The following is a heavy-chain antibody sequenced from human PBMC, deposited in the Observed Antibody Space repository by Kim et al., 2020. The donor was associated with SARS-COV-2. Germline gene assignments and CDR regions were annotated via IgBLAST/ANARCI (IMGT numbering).Heavy chain of an antibody. J-gene: IGHJ4*02. CDR2: IYYSGST. CDR3: AGGSDILTGYYNDY. Sequence: SETLSLTCTVSGGSISTSSYYWGWIRQPPGKGLEWIGSIYYSGSTYYNPSLKSRVTISVDTSKNQFSLKLSSVTAADTAVYYCAGGSDILTGYYNDYWGQGTLVTVSS. D-gene: IGHD3-9*01. V-gene: IGHV4-39*07. CDR1: GGSISTSSYY.